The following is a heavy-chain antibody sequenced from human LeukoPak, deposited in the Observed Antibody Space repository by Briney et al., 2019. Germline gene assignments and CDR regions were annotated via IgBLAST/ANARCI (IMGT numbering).Heavy chain of an antibody. CDR1: GYTFTGYY. CDR3: ARASYGDYAIYYYYMDV. J-gene: IGHJ6*03. CDR2: MNPNSGNT. D-gene: IGHD4-17*01. Sequence: ASVKVSCKASGYTFTGYYMHWVRQATGQGLEWMGWMNPNSGNTGYAQKFQGRVTITRNTSINTAYMELSSLRSEDTAVYYCARASYGDYAIYYYYMDVWGKGTTVTVSS. V-gene: IGHV1-8*03.